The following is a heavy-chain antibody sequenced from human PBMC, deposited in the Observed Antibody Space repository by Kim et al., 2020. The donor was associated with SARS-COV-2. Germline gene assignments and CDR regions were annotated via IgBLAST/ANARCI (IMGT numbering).Heavy chain of an antibody. J-gene: IGHJ4*02. CDR2: IYYSGST. V-gene: IGHV4-59*01. Sequence: SETLSLTCTVSGGSISSYYWSWIRQPPGKGLEWIGYIYYSGSTNYNPSLKSRVTISVDTSKNQFSLKLSSVTAADTAVYYCAREVGATTFDYWGQGTLVTVSS. CDR3: AREVGATTFDY. CDR1: GGSISSYY. D-gene: IGHD1-26*01.